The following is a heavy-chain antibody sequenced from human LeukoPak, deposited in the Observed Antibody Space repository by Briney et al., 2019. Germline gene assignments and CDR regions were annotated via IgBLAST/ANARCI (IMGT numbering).Heavy chain of an antibody. CDR1: GFTFSSYS. J-gene: IGHJ4*02. Sequence: PGGSLRLSCAASGFTFSSYSMNWVRQAPGKGLEWVSSISSSSSYIYYADSVKGRFTNSRDNAKNSLYLQMNSLRAEDTAVYYCARRGGVRSGPFDYWGQGTLVTVSS. CDR3: ARRGGVRSGPFDY. CDR2: ISSSSSYI. V-gene: IGHV3-21*01. D-gene: IGHD2-15*01.